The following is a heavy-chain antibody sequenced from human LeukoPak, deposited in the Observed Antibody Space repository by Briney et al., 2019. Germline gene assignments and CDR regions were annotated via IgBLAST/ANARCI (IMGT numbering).Heavy chain of an antibody. CDR3: ARGGQLWPRDDY. Sequence: SETLSLTCTVSGGSISSYYWGWIRQPPGKGLEWIGYIYYSGSTNYNPSLKSRVTISVDTSKNQFSLKLSSVTAADTAVYYCARGGQLWPRDDYWGQGTLVTVSS. V-gene: IGHV4-59*01. D-gene: IGHD3-16*01. CDR1: GGSISSYY. CDR2: IYYSGST. J-gene: IGHJ4*02.